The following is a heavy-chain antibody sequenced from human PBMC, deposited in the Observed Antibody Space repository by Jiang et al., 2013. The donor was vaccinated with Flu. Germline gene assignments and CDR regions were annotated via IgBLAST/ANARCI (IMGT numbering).Heavy chain of an antibody. Sequence: KPTQTLTLTCSFSGFSLSTTGVGVGWIRQSPGKALEWLALIYWDDDKRYSPSLRSRLTITKDTSRNQVVFTMTNMGTVDTGTYYCAHRRGLGRGELELRGFDSWGQGTLVAVSS. J-gene: IGHJ4*02. CDR3: AHRRGLGRGELELRGFDS. D-gene: IGHD1-7*01. CDR1: GFSLSTTGVG. CDR2: IYWDDDK. V-gene: IGHV2-5*02.